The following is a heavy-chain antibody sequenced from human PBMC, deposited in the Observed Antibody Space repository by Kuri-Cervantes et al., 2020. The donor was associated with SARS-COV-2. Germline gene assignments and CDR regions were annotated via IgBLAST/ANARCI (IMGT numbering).Heavy chain of an antibody. J-gene: IGHJ3*02. V-gene: IGHV3-23*01. Sequence: ETLSLTCEASGFTFSSYAMSWVRQAPGKGLEWVSAISGSGGSTYSADSVKGRFTISRDNSKNTLYLQMNSLRAEDTAVYYCARDPDSSGWYAGDAFDIWGQGTMVTVSS. CDR3: ARDPDSSGWYAGDAFDI. CDR2: ISGSGGST. D-gene: IGHD6-19*01. CDR1: GFTFSSYA.